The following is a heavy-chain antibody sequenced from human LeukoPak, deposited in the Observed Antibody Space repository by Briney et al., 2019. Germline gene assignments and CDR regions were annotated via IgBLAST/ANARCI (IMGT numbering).Heavy chain of an antibody. D-gene: IGHD3/OR15-3a*01. CDR1: GFTFSSYW. V-gene: IGHV3-7*01. Sequence: GGSLRLSCAASGFTFSSYWMSWVRQAPGKGLEWVANIRQDGSDTYYVDSVRGRFTISRDNAQNSLYLQMGSLRVEDTAVYYCARHLEKDFWTGIYKDYYYYYMDVWGKGTTVTVSS. CDR3: ARHLEKDFWTGIYKDYYYYYMDV. J-gene: IGHJ6*03. CDR2: IRQDGSDT.